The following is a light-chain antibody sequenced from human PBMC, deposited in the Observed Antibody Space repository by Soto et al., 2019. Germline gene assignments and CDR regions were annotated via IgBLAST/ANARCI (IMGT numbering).Light chain of an antibody. J-gene: IGLJ3*02. V-gene: IGLV1-40*01. CDR2: GNS. CDR3: QSYDSSLSGWV. Sequence: QPVLTQPPSVSGAPGQRVTISCTGSSPNIGAGYGVHWYQQLPGTAPKLLIYGNSNRPSGVPDRFSGSKSGTSASLAITGLRAEDEADYYCQSYDSSLSGWVFGGGTKVTVL. CDR1: SPNIGAGYG.